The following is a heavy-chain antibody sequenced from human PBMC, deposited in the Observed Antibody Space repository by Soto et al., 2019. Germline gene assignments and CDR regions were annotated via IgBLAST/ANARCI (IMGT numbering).Heavy chain of an antibody. Sequence: ASVKVSCKASGYTFNSYGISWVRQAPGQGLEWMGWISAYNGNTNYVQKVQGRVTMTTDTSTSTAYMELRSLRSDDTAVYYCARGRRITGTTIGYYYYGMDVWG. CDR3: ARGRRITGTTIGYYYYGMDV. J-gene: IGHJ6*02. V-gene: IGHV1-18*01. D-gene: IGHD1-20*01. CDR1: GYTFNSYG. CDR2: ISAYNGNT.